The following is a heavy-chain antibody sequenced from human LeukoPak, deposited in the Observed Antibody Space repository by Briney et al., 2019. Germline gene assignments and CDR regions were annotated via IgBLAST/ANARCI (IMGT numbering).Heavy chain of an antibody. Sequence: GGSLRLSCAASGFTFSSYDMHWVRQATGKGLEWVSTIGTAGDTYYPGSVKGRFTISRENAKNSLYLRMNSLRAEDTAVYYCARAFRGVNWFDPWGQGTLVTVSS. CDR1: GFTFSSYD. CDR3: ARAFRGVNWFDP. CDR2: IGTAGDT. D-gene: IGHD3-10*01. V-gene: IGHV3-13*01. J-gene: IGHJ5*02.